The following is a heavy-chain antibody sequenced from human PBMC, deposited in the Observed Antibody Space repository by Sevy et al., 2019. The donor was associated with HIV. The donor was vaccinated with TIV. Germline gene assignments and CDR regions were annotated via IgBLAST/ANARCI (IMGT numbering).Heavy chain of an antibody. CDR3: ARGVFSSSWYNYYYYYMDD. V-gene: IGHV4-4*07. CDR1: GGSISSYY. D-gene: IGHD6-13*01. Sequence: SETLSLTCTVSGGSISSYYWSWIRQPAGKGLEWIGRIYTSGSTNYNPSLKSRVTMSVDTSKNQFSLKLSSVTAADTAVYYCARGVFSSSWYNYYYYYMDDWGKGTTVTVSS. J-gene: IGHJ6*03. CDR2: IYTSGST.